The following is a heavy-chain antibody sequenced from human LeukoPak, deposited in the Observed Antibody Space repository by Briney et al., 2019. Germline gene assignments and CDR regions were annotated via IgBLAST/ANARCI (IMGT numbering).Heavy chain of an antibody. D-gene: IGHD2-2*01. CDR2: IFNSGST. CDR3: ALGDCSSTSCYVFDY. CDR1: GGYISSYY. Sequence: SETLSLTCTVSGGYISSYYWSWIRQPPGKGLEWIGYIFNSGSTNYNPSLRSRVTISVDTSKNQFSLKLSSVTAADTAVYFCALGDCSSTSCYVFDYWGQGTLVTVSS. V-gene: IGHV4-59*01. J-gene: IGHJ4*02.